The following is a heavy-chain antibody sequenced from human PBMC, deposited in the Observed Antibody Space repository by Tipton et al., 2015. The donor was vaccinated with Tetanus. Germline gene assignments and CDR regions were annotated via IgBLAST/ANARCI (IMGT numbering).Heavy chain of an antibody. CDR2: IYPGDSDT. CDR3: ARHQSDVEMATIWWFDY. D-gene: IGHD5-24*01. CDR1: GYSFTSYW. Sequence: QLVQSGAEVKKPGESLKISCKGSGYSFTSYWIGWVRQMPGKGLEWMGIIYPGDSDTRYSPSFQGQVTISADKSISTAYLQWSSLKASDTAMYCCARHQSDVEMATIWWFDYWGQGTLVTVSS. V-gene: IGHV5-51*01. J-gene: IGHJ4*02.